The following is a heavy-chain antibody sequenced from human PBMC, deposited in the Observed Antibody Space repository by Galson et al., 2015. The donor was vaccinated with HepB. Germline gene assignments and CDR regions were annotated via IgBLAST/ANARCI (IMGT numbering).Heavy chain of an antibody. CDR1: GYSFTSYW. V-gene: IGHV5-51*03. Sequence: QSGAEVKKPGESLKISCKGSGYSFTSYWIGWVRQMPGKGLEWMGIIYPGDSDTRYSPSFQGQVTISADKSISTAYLQWSSLKASDTAMYYGARRPREIAARSRYYYGMDVWGQGTTVTVSS. D-gene: IGHD6-6*01. J-gene: IGHJ6*02. CDR2: IYPGDSDT. CDR3: ARRPREIAARSRYYYGMDV.